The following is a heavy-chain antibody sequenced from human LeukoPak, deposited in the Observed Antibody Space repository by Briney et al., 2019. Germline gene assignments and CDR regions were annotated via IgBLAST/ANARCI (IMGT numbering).Heavy chain of an antibody. Sequence: SGGSLRLSCAASGFTFSSYGMHWVRQAPGKWLEWVAFIRYDGSNKYYADSVKGRFTISRDNSKNTLYLQMNSLRAEDTAVYYCAKFSEYCSGGSCFDAFDIWGQGTMVTVSS. D-gene: IGHD2-15*01. CDR3: AKFSEYCSGGSCFDAFDI. CDR1: GFTFSSYG. J-gene: IGHJ3*02. V-gene: IGHV3-30*02. CDR2: IRYDGSNK.